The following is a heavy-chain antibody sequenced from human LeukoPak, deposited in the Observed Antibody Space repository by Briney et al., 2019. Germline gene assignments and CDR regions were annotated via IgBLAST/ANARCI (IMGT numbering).Heavy chain of an antibody. CDR2: ITGSSNRI. D-gene: IGHD1-1*01. Sequence: TGGSLRLSCAASGFTFSPYSMNWIRQAPGKGLEWVSYITGSSNRIHYADSVRGRFTISRDNAMNSLHLQMNSLRDEDTAMYYCARSVERAFDFWGQGTLVTVSS. CDR1: GFTFSPYS. J-gene: IGHJ4*02. V-gene: IGHV3-48*02. CDR3: ARSVERAFDF.